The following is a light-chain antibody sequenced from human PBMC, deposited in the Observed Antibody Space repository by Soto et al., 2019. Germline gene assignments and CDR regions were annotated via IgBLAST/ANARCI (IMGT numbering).Light chain of an antibody. J-gene: IGLJ1*01. CDR1: TSNIGENS. CDR3: AAWDGSLNGHV. Sequence: QSVLTQPPSVSGTPGQGVTISCSGSTSNIGENSVGWFQQLPGTAPKVVIYVTTKRPSGVPDRFSGSKSGTSAYLAISGLQAEDEADYYCAAWDGSLNGHVFGTGTKVTVL. CDR2: VTT. V-gene: IGLV1-44*01.